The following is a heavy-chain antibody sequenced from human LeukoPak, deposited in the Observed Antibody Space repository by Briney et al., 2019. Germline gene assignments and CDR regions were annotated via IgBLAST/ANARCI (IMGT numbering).Heavy chain of an antibody. Sequence: SVKVSCKASGGTFSSYAISWVRQAPGQGLEWMGGIIPIFGTANYAQKFQGRVTITADESTSTAYMELSSLRSEDTAVYYCARGNVANSWGGYSHYYYYMDVWGKGTTVTVSS. CDR3: ARGNVANSWGGYSHYYYYMDV. V-gene: IGHV1-69*13. J-gene: IGHJ6*03. CDR1: GGTFSSYA. CDR2: IIPIFGTA. D-gene: IGHD3-3*01.